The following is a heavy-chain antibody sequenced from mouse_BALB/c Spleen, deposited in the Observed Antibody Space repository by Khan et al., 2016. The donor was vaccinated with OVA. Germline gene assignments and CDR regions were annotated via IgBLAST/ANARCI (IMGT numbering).Heavy chain of an antibody. CDR3: ASAGYGSWFAS. J-gene: IGHJ3*01. CDR2: IGSDSSTI. CDR1: GFTFRSFG. D-gene: IGHD2-2*01. Sequence: EVELVESGGGLVQPGGSRKLSCTASGFTFRSFGMHWVRQAPEKGLEWVAYIGSDSSTIYYADTVKGRFTISRDNPKNTLLLQLTSLRSEDTAMYYCASAGYGSWFASWGQGTLVTVSA. V-gene: IGHV5-17*02.